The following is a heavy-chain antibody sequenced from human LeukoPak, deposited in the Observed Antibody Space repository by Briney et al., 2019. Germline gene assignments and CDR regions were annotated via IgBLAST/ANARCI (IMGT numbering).Heavy chain of an antibody. CDR2: IKQDGSEK. Sequence: PGGSLRLSCAASGFTFSSYWMSWVRQGPGKGLELVANIKQDGSEKYYVDSVKGRFTISRDNAKNSLYLQMNSLRAEDTAVYYCARLAQIQLWLGDYDYWGQGTLVTVSS. D-gene: IGHD5-18*01. CDR1: GFTFSSYW. CDR3: ARLAQIQLWLGDYDY. V-gene: IGHV3-7*01. J-gene: IGHJ4*02.